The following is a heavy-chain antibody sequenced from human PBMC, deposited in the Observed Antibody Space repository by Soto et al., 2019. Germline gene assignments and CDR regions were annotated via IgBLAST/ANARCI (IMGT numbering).Heavy chain of an antibody. CDR2: IYYSGRT. CDR1: GGSISNGDYY. V-gene: IGHV4-30-4*01. Sequence: QVQLQESGPGLVKSSQTLSLTCTVSGGSISNGDYYWSWIRQSPGKGLQYIGHIYYSGRTHYSPSLKSRLTMSVDRSKNQFSLNLSSLTAADTAVYYCARVAGSYYYDMDVWGQGTTVTVSS. CDR3: ARVAGSYYYDMDV. J-gene: IGHJ6*02.